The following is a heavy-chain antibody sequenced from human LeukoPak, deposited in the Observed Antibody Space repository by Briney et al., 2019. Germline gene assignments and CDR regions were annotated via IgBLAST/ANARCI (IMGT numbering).Heavy chain of an antibody. D-gene: IGHD1-1*01. Sequence: ASVKVSCKASGYTFTGYYIHWVRQAPGQGLEWMGWINPNSGGTNSAQKFQGRVTMTRDTSISTAYMELSRLTSDDTAVYYCARDQIASPNWELDYWGQGTLVTVSS. CDR2: INPNSGGT. CDR3: ARDQIASPNWELDY. CDR1: GYTFTGYY. J-gene: IGHJ4*02. V-gene: IGHV1-2*02.